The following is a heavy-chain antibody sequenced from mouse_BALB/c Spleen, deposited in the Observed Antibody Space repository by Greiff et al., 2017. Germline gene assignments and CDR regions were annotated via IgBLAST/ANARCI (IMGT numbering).Heavy chain of an antibody. Sequence: QVQLQQSGPQLVRPGASVKISCKASGYSFTSYWMHWVKQRPGQGLEWIGMIDPSDSETRLNQKFKDKATLTVDKSSSTAYMQLSSPTSEDSAVYYCAREHYGEGAMDYWGQGTSVTVSS. CDR3: AREHYGEGAMDY. V-gene: IGHV1S126*01. D-gene: IGHD1-2*01. CDR1: GYSFTSYW. J-gene: IGHJ4*01. CDR2: IDPSDSET.